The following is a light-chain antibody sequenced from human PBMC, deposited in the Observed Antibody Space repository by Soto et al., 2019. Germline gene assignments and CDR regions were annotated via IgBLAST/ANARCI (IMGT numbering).Light chain of an antibody. V-gene: IGKV3-20*01. CDR1: QSVNGRY. CDR2: GAS. Sequence: EVVLTQSPGTLSLSPGERATLSCRASQSVNGRYLAWYQQKFGQAPRLLIYGASNRATGIPDRFSGSLSGTDFTLTISRLEPVDFAVYYCQQYGTSPLTFGAGTKVEIK. J-gene: IGKJ4*01. CDR3: QQYGTSPLT.